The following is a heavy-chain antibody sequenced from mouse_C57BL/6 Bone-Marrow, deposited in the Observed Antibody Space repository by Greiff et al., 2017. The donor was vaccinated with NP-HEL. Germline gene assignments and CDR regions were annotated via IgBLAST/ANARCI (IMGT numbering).Heavy chain of an antibody. D-gene: IGHD3-1*01. J-gene: IGHJ2*01. CDR2: IGPGSGST. Sequence: QVQLQQSGAELVKPGASVKISCTASGYTFTDYYINWVKPRPGQGLEWIGTIGPGSGSTYYNEKFKGKAALTEDKSSRTAYMQHSSLTAEDSGVYFCARSGDSLDYWGQGTTLTVSS. CDR3: ARSGDSLDY. CDR1: GYTFTDYY. V-gene: IGHV1-77*01.